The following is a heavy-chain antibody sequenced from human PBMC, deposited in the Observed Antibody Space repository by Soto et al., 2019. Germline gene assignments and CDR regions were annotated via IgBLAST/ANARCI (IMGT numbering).Heavy chain of an antibody. D-gene: IGHD5-18*01. Sequence: QVQLVESGGGVVQPGRSLRLSCAASGFTFSSYGMHWVRQAPGKGLEWVAVISYDGSNKYYADSVKGRFTISRDNSKNTLYLQMNSLRAEDTAVYYCAKVSWSGYSYGTPAFDYWGQGTLVTFSS. CDR3: AKVSWSGYSYGTPAFDY. V-gene: IGHV3-30*18. CDR2: ISYDGSNK. J-gene: IGHJ4*02. CDR1: GFTFSSYG.